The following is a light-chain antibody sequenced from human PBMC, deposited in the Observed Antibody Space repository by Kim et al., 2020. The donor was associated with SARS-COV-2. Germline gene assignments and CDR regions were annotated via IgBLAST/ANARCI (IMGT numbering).Light chain of an antibody. CDR1: PRVSSS. CDR3: QLYYKWSPWT. V-gene: IGKV3-15*01. J-gene: IGKJ1*01. CDR2: RAF. Sequence: SPRDSATRSCRARPRVSSSIAWDQQMPGQAPRLLHQRAFNRATGIPERIRGRGSGKEIALTISSLQSEDLAEYYCQLYYKWSPWTFGNGHEVDIK.